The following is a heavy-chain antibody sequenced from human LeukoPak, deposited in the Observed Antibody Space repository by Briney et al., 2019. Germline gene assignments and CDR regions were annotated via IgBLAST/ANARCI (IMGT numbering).Heavy chain of an antibody. Sequence: GGSLRLSCAASGFTFRSYARHWVRQAPGKGLKWVAVISYDGSNKYYADSVKGRFTISRENSKKTLYLQMNSLRAEDTAAYYCATGWLLNYYFDYWGQGNLVTVSS. V-gene: IGHV3-30*04. CDR1: GFTFRSYA. CDR2: ISYDGSNK. CDR3: ATGWLLNYYFDY. J-gene: IGHJ4*02. D-gene: IGHD3-22*01.